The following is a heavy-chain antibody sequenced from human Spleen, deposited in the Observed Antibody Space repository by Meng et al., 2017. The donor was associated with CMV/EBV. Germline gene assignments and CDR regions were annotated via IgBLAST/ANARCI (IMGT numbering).Heavy chain of an antibody. J-gene: IGHJ4*02. CDR2: ISWNSGSI. CDR1: GFTFDDYA. Sequence: SLKISCAASGFTFDDYAMHWVRQAPGKGLEWVSGISWNSGSIGYADSVRGRFTISRDNAKNSVYLQMNSLREDDTALYYCATGGLALDYWGQGALVTVSS. V-gene: IGHV3-9*01. D-gene: IGHD3/OR15-3a*01. CDR3: ATGGLALDY.